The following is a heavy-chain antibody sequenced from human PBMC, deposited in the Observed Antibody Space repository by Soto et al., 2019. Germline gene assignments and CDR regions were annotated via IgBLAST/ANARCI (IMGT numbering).Heavy chain of an antibody. J-gene: IGHJ4*02. D-gene: IGHD1-7*01. CDR3: ARGRLVAGTVDS. CDR1: GYTFTSYD. Sequence: QVQLVQSGAEVKKPGASVKVACKASGYTFTSYDIKWVRQATGQGLEWMGWMNPTTGSTGFAQKFQGMVTMISNTSISAAYLVLSSLTSEDTAVYYCARGRLVAGTVDSWGQGTLVTVSS. V-gene: IGHV1-8*01. CDR2: MNPTTGST.